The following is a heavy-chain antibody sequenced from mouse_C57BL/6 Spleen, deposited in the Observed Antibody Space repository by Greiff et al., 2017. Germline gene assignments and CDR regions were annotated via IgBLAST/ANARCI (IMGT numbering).Heavy chain of an antibody. CDR3: AREKRGIYPYFDY. CDR1: GFTFSSYA. V-gene: IGHV5-4*01. CDR2: ISDGGSYT. D-gene: IGHD2-1*01. Sequence: EVQVVESGGGLVKPGGSLKLSCAASGFTFSSYAMSWVRQTPEKRLEWVATISDGGSYTYYPDNVKGRFTISRDNAKNNLYLQMSHLKSEDTAIYYCAREKRGIYPYFDYWGQGTTLTVSS. J-gene: IGHJ2*01.